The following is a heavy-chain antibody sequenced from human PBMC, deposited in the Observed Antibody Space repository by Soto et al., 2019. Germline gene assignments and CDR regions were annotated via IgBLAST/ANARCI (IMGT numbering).Heavy chain of an antibody. CDR2: IYPGDSDT. V-gene: IGHV5-51*01. CDR3: ARQDPQEYSSSSASMDV. J-gene: IGHJ6*02. CDR1: GYRFTNSW. Sequence: GESLKISCKGSGYRFTNSWIAWVRQMPGKGLEWMGIIYPGDSDTRYSPSFQGQVTISADKSISTAYLQWSSLKASDTAMYYCARQDPQEYSSSSASMDVWGQGTTVTVSS. D-gene: IGHD6-6*01.